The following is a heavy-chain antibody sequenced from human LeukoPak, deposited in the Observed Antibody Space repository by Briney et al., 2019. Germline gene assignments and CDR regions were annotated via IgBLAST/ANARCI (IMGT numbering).Heavy chain of an antibody. J-gene: IGHJ4*02. CDR1: GFTFSSYW. CDR3: ARVGTAEGTLEDY. Sequence: PGGSLRLSCAASGFTFSSYWMSWVRQPPGKGLEWVANIKHDGSEKYYVDSVKGRFTISRDNAKNSLYLQMNSLRGEDTAVYYCARVGTAEGTLEDYWGQGTPVTVSS. D-gene: IGHD6-13*01. CDR2: IKHDGSEK. V-gene: IGHV3-7*01.